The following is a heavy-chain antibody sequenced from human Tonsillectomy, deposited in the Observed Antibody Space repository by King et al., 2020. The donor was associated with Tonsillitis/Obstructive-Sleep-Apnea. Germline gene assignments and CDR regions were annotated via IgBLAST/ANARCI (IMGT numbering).Heavy chain of an antibody. J-gene: IGHJ5*02. CDR1: GGSISSGHYY. CDR3: AREGFCSGGSCYSYGWFDP. V-gene: IGHV4-31*03. CDR2: IYHNGST. Sequence: QLQESGPGLVKPSQTLSLTCTVSGGSISSGHYYWSWIRQHPGKGLEWIGYIYHNGSTDYNPSLKSRLTISVDTSKNQFSLKLSSVTAADTAMYYCAREGFCSGGSCYSYGWFDPWGQGTLVTVSS. D-gene: IGHD2-15*01.